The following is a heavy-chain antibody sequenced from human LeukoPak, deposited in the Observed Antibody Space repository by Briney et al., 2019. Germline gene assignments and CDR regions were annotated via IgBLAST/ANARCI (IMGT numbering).Heavy chain of an antibody. D-gene: IGHD6-19*01. J-gene: IGHJ6*02. CDR1: GFTFSGYA. Sequence: GGSLRLSCAASGFTFSGYAMHWVRQAPGKGLGWVAVISYDGSNKYYADSVKGRFTISRDNSKNTLYLQMNSLRAEDTAVYYCASLAYSSGWYTFYYYYYGMDVWGQGTTVTVSS. CDR3: ASLAYSSGWYTFYYYYYGMDV. CDR2: ISYDGSNK. V-gene: IGHV3-30*04.